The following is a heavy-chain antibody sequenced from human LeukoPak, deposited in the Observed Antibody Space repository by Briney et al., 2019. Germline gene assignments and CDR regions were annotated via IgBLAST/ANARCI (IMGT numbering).Heavy chain of an antibody. V-gene: IGHV3-66*01. CDR3: AKDSLADIDY. CDR2: IYTDGRT. D-gene: IGHD3-16*01. CDR1: GFTVSSNY. J-gene: IGHJ4*02. Sequence: GGSLRLSCAASGFTVSSNYMSWVRQTPGKGRLEWVSVIYTDGRTFYTGSVKGRFSISRDNSKNTLYLQMNSLRAEDTAVYYCAKDSLADIDYWGQGTLVTVSS.